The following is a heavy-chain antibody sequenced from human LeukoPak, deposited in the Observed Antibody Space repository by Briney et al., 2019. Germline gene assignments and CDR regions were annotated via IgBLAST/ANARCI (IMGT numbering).Heavy chain of an antibody. V-gene: IGHV3-7*01. CDR2: INEDGSEK. Sequence: GGSLRLSCAASGFTFSDYWMSWVRQAPGKGLEWVANINEDGSEKYYVDSVKGRFTISRDNAKNSLYLQMNSLRAEDTAVYYCVRDRRGWSGYWGQGTPVTVSS. D-gene: IGHD6-19*01. CDR3: VRDRRGWSGY. J-gene: IGHJ4*02. CDR1: GFTFSDYW.